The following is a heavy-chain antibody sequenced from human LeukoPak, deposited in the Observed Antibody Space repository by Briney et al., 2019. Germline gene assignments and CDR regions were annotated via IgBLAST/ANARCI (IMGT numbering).Heavy chain of an antibody. CDR1: GYTFTSYD. CDR3: GRAEGGHCDDAFDI. Sequence: ASVKVSCKASGYTFTSYDINWVRQATGQGLEWMGWMNPNSGNTGYAQKFQGGVTMTRNTSLSTAYMELSSLRSEDTAVYYCGRAEGGHCDDAFDIWGKGTIVTVSS. V-gene: IGHV1-8*01. CDR2: MNPNSGNT. J-gene: IGHJ3*02. D-gene: IGHD3-16*01.